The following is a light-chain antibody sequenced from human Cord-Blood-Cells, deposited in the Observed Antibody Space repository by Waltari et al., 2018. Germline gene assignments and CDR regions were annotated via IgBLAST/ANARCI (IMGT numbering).Light chain of an antibody. CDR2: DVS. CDR3: SSYTSSSTYG. V-gene: IGLV2-14*01. J-gene: IGLJ1*01. Sequence: QSALTQPASVSGSPGQSITIPCTGTSSDVGGYNYVSWYQQHPGQAPKLMIYDVSNRPYGVANLCSGAKSGNTSSLTISGLQAEDEADYYCSSYTSSSTYGFGTGTKVTVL. CDR1: SSDVGGYNY.